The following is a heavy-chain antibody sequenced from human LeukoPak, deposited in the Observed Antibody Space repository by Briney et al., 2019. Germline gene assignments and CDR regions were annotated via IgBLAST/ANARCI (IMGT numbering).Heavy chain of an antibody. V-gene: IGHV3-64D*09. CDR2: ISSNGGIT. J-gene: IGHJ4*02. Sequence: GGSLRLSCSASGFTFSNYAIHWVRQAPGKGLEYVSAISSNGGITDYTDSVKGRFTISRDNSKNTLYLQMSSLRAEDTAVYYCARGYAAVAGPYYFDYWGQGTLVTVSS. CDR3: ARGYAAVAGPYYFDY. D-gene: IGHD6-19*01. CDR1: GFTFSNYA.